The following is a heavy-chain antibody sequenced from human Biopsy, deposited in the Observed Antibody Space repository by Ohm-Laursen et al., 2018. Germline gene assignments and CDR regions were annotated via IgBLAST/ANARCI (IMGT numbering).Heavy chain of an antibody. D-gene: IGHD6-25*01. Sequence: GTLSLTCTVSGGSISSDYWSWIRQPAGKGLEWIGRIYSSGSTNYNPSLKSRVTLSMDTSKRQFSLKLSFVTAADTAMYYCARGEAGAYDALDIWGQGTMVIVSS. CDR3: ARGEAGAYDALDI. V-gene: IGHV4-4*07. CDR1: GGSISSDY. CDR2: IYSSGST. J-gene: IGHJ3*02.